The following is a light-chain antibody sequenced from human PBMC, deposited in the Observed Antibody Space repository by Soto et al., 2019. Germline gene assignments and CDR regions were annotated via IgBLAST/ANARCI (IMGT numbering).Light chain of an antibody. CDR3: ATWDDSLNVV. CDR2: SND. V-gene: IGLV1-44*01. Sequence: QSVLTQSPSASGTPGQRVSISCSGSTSNIGTNTVSWYQHVPGTAPKLPIYSNDQRPSAVPGRFSGSKTGTSASLAISGLLSEDEADYYCATWDDSLNVVFGGVTKLTVL. J-gene: IGLJ2*01. CDR1: TSNIGTNT.